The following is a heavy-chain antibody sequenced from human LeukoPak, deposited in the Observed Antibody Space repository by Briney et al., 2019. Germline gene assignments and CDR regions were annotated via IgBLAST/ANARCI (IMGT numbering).Heavy chain of an antibody. CDR1: GGTFSSYA. CDR2: IIPILDIA. CDR3: ASAQTYFHDRSGYYRYFQH. V-gene: IGHV1-69*04. D-gene: IGHD3-22*01. Sequence: SVKVSCKASGGTFSSYAISWVRQAPGQGLEWMGRIIPILDIANYAQKFQGRVTITADKSTSTAYMELSSLRSDDTAVYYCASAQTYFHDRSGYYRYFQHWGQGTLVTVSS. J-gene: IGHJ1*01.